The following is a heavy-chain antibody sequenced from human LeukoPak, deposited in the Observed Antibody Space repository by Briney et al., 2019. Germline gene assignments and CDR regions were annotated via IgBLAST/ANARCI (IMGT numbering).Heavy chain of an antibody. Sequence: GASVKVSCKASGYTFTSYDINWVRQAPGQGLEWMGWINPNSGGTNFAQKFQGRVTMTRDTSISTAYMELSSLTSDDTAVYYCARGRFSGYGADWGQGTLVTVSS. D-gene: IGHD5-12*01. CDR1: GYTFTSYD. CDR3: ARGRFSGYGAD. CDR2: INPNSGGT. V-gene: IGHV1-2*02. J-gene: IGHJ4*02.